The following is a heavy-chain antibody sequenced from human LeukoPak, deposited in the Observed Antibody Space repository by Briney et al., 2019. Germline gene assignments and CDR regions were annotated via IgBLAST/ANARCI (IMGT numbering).Heavy chain of an antibody. CDR1: GGSISSYY. Sequence: SETLSLTCTVSGGSISSYYWSWIRQPPGKGLEWIGYIYYSGSTNYNPSLKSRVTISVDTSKNQFSLKLSSVTAADTAVYYCARDGTGGGPDYWGQGTLVTVSS. CDR3: ARDGTGGGPDY. D-gene: IGHD2-8*02. V-gene: IGHV4-59*12. J-gene: IGHJ4*02. CDR2: IYYSGST.